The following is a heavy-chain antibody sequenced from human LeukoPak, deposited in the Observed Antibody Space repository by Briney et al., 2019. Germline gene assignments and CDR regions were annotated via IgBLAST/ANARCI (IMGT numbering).Heavy chain of an antibody. D-gene: IGHD3-22*01. Sequence: GGSLRLSCAASGFTFRSYGMHWVRQAPGKGLEWVALIWFDGGTKYYADSVKGRFTISRDNSKNTLYLRMNSLRAEGTAVYYCARTVVVPDYWGQGTLVTVSS. CDR2: IWFDGGTK. V-gene: IGHV3-33*01. CDR1: GFTFRSYG. J-gene: IGHJ4*02. CDR3: ARTVVVPDY.